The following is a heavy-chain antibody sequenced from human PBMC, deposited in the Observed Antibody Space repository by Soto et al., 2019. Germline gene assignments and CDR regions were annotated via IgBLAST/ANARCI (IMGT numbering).Heavy chain of an antibody. CDR3: ARVPLTIFGVAPTPYMDV. J-gene: IGHJ6*03. Sequence: SETLSLTCTVSGGSISSYYWSWIRQPPGKGLEWIGYIYYSGSTNYNPSLKSRVTISVDTSKNQFSLKLSSVTAADTAVYYCARVPLTIFGVAPTPYMDVWGKGTTVTVSS. V-gene: IGHV4-59*01. D-gene: IGHD3-3*01. CDR1: GGSISSYY. CDR2: IYYSGST.